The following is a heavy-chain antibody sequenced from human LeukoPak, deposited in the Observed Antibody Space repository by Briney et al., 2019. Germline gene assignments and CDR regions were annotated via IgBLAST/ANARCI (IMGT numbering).Heavy chain of an antibody. J-gene: IGHJ6*03. V-gene: IGHV4-30-4*07. CDR3: ARVRGLRLAVDYYMDV. CDR1: GGSISSGTYS. CDR2: IYYSGTT. Sequence: SETLSLTCAVSGGSISSGTYSWSWIRQPPGKGLEWIGYIYYSGTTYYNPSLKSRVTISVDTSKNQFSLKLNSVTAADTAVYYCARVRGLRLAVDYYMDVWGKGTTVTVSS. D-gene: IGHD5-12*01.